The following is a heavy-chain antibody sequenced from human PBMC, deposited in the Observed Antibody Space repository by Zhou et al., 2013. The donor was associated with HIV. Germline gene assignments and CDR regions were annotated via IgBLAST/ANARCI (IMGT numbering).Heavy chain of an antibody. Sequence: QVQLVQSGAEVKKPGASVRISCKASGYTFTGYYMHWVRQAPGQGLEWMGWINPNSGGTNYAQKFQGRVTMTSDTSISTAYMELSRLRSDDTAVYYCARGSYGSGIRCYFDFWGQGTLVTVSS. D-gene: IGHD3-10*01. J-gene: IGHJ4*02. CDR3: ARGSYGSGIRCYFDF. CDR1: GYTFTGYY. V-gene: IGHV1-2*02. CDR2: INPNSGGT.